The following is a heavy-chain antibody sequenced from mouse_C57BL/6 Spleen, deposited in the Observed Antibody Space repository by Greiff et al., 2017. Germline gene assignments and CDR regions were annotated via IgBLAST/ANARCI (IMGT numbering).Heavy chain of an antibody. D-gene: IGHD1-3*01. CDR3: ARKVNFVGYYFDY. CDR1: GYTFTSYW. CDR2: IDPSDSYT. V-gene: IGHV1-50*01. J-gene: IGHJ2*01. Sequence: QVQLQQSGAELVKPGASVKLSCKASGYTFTSYWMQWVKQRPGQGLEWIGEIDPSDSYTNYNQKFKGKATLTVDTSSSTAYMQLSSLTSEDSAVYYCARKVNFVGYYFDYWGQGTTLTVSS.